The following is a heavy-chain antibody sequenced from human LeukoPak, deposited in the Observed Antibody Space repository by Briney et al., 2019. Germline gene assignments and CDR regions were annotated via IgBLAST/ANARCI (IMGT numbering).Heavy chain of an antibody. CDR3: AKDRSIAAAALLWDY. D-gene: IGHD6-13*01. J-gene: IGHJ4*02. Sequence: PGGSLRLSCAASGFTFNTYTMNWVRQAPGKGLEWVSYISGSSGIIDYADSVRGRFTISRDNAKNSLYLQMNSLRAEDTAVYYCAKDRSIAAAALLWDYWGQGTLVTVSS. V-gene: IGHV3-48*01. CDR2: ISGSSGII. CDR1: GFTFNTYT.